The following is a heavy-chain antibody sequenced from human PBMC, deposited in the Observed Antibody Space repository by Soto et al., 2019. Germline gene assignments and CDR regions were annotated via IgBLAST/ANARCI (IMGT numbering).Heavy chain of an antibody. D-gene: IGHD5-12*01. CDR1: GGSISSSSYY. V-gene: IGHV4-39*01. CDR2: IYYSGST. CDR3: ARLGKKMATDFDY. Sequence: PSETLSLTCTVSGGSISSSSYYWGWIRQPPGKGMEWIGSIYYSGSTYYNPSLKSRVTISVDTSKNQFSLKLSSVTAADTAVYYCARLGKKMATDFDYWGQGTLVTVSS. J-gene: IGHJ4*02.